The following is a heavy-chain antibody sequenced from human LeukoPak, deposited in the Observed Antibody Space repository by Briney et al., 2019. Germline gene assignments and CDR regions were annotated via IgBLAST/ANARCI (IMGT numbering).Heavy chain of an antibody. V-gene: IGHV1-2*02. Sequence: ASVKVSCKASGYTFTGYYMHWVRQAPGQGLEWMGWINPNSGGTNYAQKFQGRVTMTRDTSISTAYMELSRLRSDDTAVYYCARDGGYDTYYFDYWGQGTLVTVSS. CDR3: ARDGGYDTYYFDY. CDR2: INPNSGGT. CDR1: GYTFTGYY. J-gene: IGHJ4*02. D-gene: IGHD5-12*01.